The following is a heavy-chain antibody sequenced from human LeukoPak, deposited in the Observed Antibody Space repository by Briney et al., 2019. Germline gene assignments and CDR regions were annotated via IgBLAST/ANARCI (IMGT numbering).Heavy chain of an antibody. J-gene: IGHJ4*02. D-gene: IGHD4-17*01. V-gene: IGHV3-30*01. CDR1: GFTFSSYA. CDR3: ARDGVRHDYSDLDY. Sequence: GRSLRLSCAASGFTFSSYAMHWVRQAPGKGLEWVAVISYDGSNKYYADSVKGRFTISRDNSKNTLYLQMNSLRAEDTAVYYCARDGVRHDYSDLDYWGQGTLVTVSS. CDR2: ISYDGSNK.